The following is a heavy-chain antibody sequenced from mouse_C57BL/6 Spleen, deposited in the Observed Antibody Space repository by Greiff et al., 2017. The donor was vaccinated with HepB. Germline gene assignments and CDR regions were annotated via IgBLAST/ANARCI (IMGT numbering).Heavy chain of an antibody. CDR1: GYAFSSSW. CDR2: IYPGDGDT. CDR3: AVGDYYGSSWFAY. Sequence: QVQLKQSGPELVKPGASVKISCKASGYAFSSSWMNWVKQRPGKGLEWIGRIYPGDGDTNYNGKFKGKATLTADKSSSTAYMQLSSLTSEDSAVYFCAVGDYYGSSWFAYWGQGTLVTVSA. V-gene: IGHV1-82*01. J-gene: IGHJ3*01. D-gene: IGHD1-1*01.